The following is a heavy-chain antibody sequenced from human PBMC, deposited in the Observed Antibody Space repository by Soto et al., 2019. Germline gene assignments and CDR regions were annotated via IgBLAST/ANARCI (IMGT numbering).Heavy chain of an antibody. D-gene: IGHD6-6*01. CDR1: GYSISSGYY. J-gene: IGHJ5*02. V-gene: IGHV4-38-2*01. CDR3: ARVRYSSSSEGWFDP. Sequence: SETLSLTCAVSGYSISSGYYWGWIRQPPGKGLEWIGSIYHSGSTYYNPSLKSRVTISVDTSKNQFSLKLSSVTATDTAVYYCARVRYSSSSEGWFDPWGQGTLVTVSS. CDR2: IYHSGST.